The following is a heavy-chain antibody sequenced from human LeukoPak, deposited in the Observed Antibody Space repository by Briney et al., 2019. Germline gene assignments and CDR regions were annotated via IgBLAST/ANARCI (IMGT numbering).Heavy chain of an antibody. CDR1: GFTFSTCS. CDR2: ISGSSYHI. CDR3: ASGTIVGARGADN. J-gene: IGHJ4*02. D-gene: IGHD1-26*01. Sequence: IPGGSLGLSCAASGFTFSTCSMKWVRQAPGKALEWVSSISGSSYHIYYADSVKGRFTISRDNANNLLYLQMNSLRAEDTAVYYCASGTIVGARGADNWGQGTLVTVSS. V-gene: IGHV3-21*01.